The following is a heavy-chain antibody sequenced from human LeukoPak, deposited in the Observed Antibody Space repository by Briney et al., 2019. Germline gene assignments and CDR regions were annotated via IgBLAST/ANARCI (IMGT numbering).Heavy chain of an antibody. CDR2: ISGSAGST. D-gene: IGHD1-26*01. CDR3: AKRGAEVGATVAPGDY. Sequence: GGTLRLSCAASGFTFSSYAMSWVRQAPGKGLEWVSTISGSAGSTYYADSVKGRFTISRDNSKNTLYLQMNSLRAEDTAVYYCAKRGAEVGATVAPGDYWGQGTLVTVSS. J-gene: IGHJ4*02. V-gene: IGHV3-23*01. CDR1: GFTFSSYA.